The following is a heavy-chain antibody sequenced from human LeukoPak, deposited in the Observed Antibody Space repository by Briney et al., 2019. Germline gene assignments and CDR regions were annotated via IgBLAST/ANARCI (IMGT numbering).Heavy chain of an antibody. V-gene: IGHV3-7*01. J-gene: IGHJ4*02. CDR2: IKQDGSEK. CDR1: GFTFSSYW. CDR3: ARDHYGASIAPSSFDY. D-gene: IGHD1-26*01. Sequence: HPGGSLRLSCAASGFTFSSYWMSWVRQAPGKGLEWVANIKQDGSEKYYVDSVKGRFTISRDNAKNSLYLQMNSLRAEDTAVYYCARDHYGASIAPSSFDYWGQGTLVTVS.